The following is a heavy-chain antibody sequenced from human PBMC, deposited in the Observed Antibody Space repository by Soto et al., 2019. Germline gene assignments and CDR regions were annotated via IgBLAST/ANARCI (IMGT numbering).Heavy chain of an antibody. CDR2: IWYDGSNK. CDR3: ASRAERSYYYRYYYYGMDV. CDR1: GFTFSSYG. D-gene: IGHD3-10*01. V-gene: IGHV3-33*01. J-gene: IGHJ6*02. Sequence: GGSLRLSCAASGFTFSSYGMHWVRQAPGKGLEWVAVIWYDGSNKYYADSVKGRFTISRDNSKNTLYLQMNSLRAEDTAVYYCASRAERSYYYRYYYYGMDVWGQGTTVTVSS.